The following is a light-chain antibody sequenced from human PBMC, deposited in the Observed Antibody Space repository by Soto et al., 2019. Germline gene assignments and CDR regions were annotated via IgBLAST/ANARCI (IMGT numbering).Light chain of an antibody. V-gene: IGLV3-1*01. CDR2: QDS. CDR3: QAWDSCTPWV. J-gene: IGLJ1*01. CDR1: KLGDKY. Sequence: SYELTQPPSVSVSPGQTASITCSGAKLGDKYACWYQQKPGQSPVLVIYQDSKRPSGIPERFSGSNSGNTATLTISGTQAMDEADYYCQAWDSCTPWVFGTGTKLTVL.